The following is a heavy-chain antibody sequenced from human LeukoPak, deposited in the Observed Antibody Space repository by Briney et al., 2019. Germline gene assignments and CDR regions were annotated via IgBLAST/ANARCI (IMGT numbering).Heavy chain of an antibody. CDR1: GFTFSSYG. J-gene: IGHJ6*03. D-gene: IGHD6-19*01. CDR2: ISGSGGST. CDR3: ARGSSGYSYYYYYYMDV. Sequence: GGTLRLSCAASGFTFSSYGMSWVRQAPGKGLEWVSAISGSGGSTYYADSVKGRFTISRDNSKNTLYLQMNSLRAEDTAVYYCARGSSGYSYYYYYYMDVWGKGTTVTVSS. V-gene: IGHV3-23*01.